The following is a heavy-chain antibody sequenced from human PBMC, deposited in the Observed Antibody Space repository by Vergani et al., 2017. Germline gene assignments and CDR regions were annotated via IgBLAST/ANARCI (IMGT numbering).Heavy chain of an antibody. CDR1: GYTFTSYY. CDR2: INPSGCST. CDR3: ARVLTGDGGWFDP. J-gene: IGHJ5*02. D-gene: IGHD7-27*01. Sequence: QVQLVQSGAEVKKPGASVKVSCKASGYTFTSYYMHWVRQAPGQGLEWMGIINPSGCSTSYAQKFQGRVTMTRDTSTSTVYMELSSLRSWDTAVYYCARVLTGDGGWFDPWGQGALVTVAS. V-gene: IGHV1-46*01.